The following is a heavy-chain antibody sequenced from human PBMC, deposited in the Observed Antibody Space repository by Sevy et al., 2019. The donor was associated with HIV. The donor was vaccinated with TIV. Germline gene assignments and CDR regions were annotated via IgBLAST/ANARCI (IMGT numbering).Heavy chain of an antibody. Sequence: GGSLRLSCAASGFTFNNFAMSWVRQAPGKGLEWVSAISRKSLGTYYADTVKGRFSISRDDSTNMLYLQMSSLRGDDTAVYYCAKEGKSSPDKFDSWGQGTLVTVSS. CDR3: AKEGKSSPDKFDS. CDR2: ISRKSLGT. V-gene: IGHV3-23*01. D-gene: IGHD3-10*01. J-gene: IGHJ4*02. CDR1: GFTFNNFA.